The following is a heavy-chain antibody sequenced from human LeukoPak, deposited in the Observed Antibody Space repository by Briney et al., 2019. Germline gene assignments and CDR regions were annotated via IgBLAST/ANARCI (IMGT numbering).Heavy chain of an antibody. CDR2: IKGDGSSP. J-gene: IGHJ3*02. Sequence: GGSLRLSCAASGFTFSSHWTHWVRQAPGKGLVWVSRIKGDGSSPTYADSVKGRFTISRDNAKNTLYLQMNGLRAEDTAMYYCARVRPRVGATNDAFDIWGQGTMVTVSS. V-gene: IGHV3-74*01. CDR3: ARVRPRVGATNDAFDI. CDR1: GFTFSSHW. D-gene: IGHD1-26*01.